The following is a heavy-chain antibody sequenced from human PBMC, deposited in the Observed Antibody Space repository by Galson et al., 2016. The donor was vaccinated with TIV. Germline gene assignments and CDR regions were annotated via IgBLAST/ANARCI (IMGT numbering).Heavy chain of an antibody. J-gene: IGHJ5*02. CDR3: ARMFGLDSGYDA. CDR2: IWYEGNNR. D-gene: IGHD5-12*01. CDR1: GFTFSRYG. Sequence: SLRLSCATSGFTFSRYGMHWVRQAPGKGLEWVAVIWYEGNNRDYANSVKGRFTISRDNSKNTLHLHMNSLRVEDTAVYCCARMFGLDSGYDAWGQGTLVTVSS. V-gene: IGHV3-33*01.